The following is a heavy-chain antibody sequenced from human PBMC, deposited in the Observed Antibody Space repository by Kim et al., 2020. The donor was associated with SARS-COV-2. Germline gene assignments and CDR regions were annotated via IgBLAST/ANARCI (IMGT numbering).Heavy chain of an antibody. CDR2: ISGSGST. D-gene: IGHD1-26*01. Sequence: GGSLRLSCAASGFTFSDYPMSWVRQAPGKGLEWVSGISGSGSTYYAGSVKGRFTISRDNSKNTLYLQMNSLRAEDMAVYYCAKGGSYDASDIWGQGTMVTVS. CDR1: GFTFSDYP. J-gene: IGHJ3*02. V-gene: IGHV3-23*01. CDR3: AKGGSYDASDI.